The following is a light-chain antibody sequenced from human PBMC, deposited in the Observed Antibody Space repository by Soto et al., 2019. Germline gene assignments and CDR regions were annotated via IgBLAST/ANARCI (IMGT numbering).Light chain of an antibody. CDR3: SSYAGSNMGV. CDR2: EVN. J-gene: IGLJ2*01. Sequence: QSALTQPPSASGSPGQSVAISRTGTSSDIGGYNYVSWYQIHPGKAPKLMIYEVNKRPSGVPDRFSGSKSGNTASLIVSGLQAEDEADYYCSSYAGSNMGVFGGGTKVTVL. V-gene: IGLV2-8*01. CDR1: SSDIGGYNY.